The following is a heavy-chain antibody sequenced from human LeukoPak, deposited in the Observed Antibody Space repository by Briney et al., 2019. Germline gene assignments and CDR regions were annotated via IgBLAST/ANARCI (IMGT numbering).Heavy chain of an antibody. CDR1: GFTFSSES. J-gene: IGHJ4*02. D-gene: IGHD6-19*01. Sequence: PGGSLRLSCAASGFTFSSESMTWFRQAPGKGLEWVSSISDSGRTTYYADSVKGRFTISRDNSKNTVYLQMNSLRAEDTALYYCAKGLGFLPQFDYWGQGTLVAVSS. V-gene: IGHV3-23*01. CDR3: AKGLGFLPQFDY. CDR2: ISDSGRTT.